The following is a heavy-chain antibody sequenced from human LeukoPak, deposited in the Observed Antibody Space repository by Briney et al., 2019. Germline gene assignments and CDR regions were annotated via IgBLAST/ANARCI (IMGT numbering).Heavy chain of an antibody. CDR1: GASISSNY. Sequence: SETLSLTCTVSGASISSNYWSWVRQPPGKALEWIAYIYNSGTTKSNPSLTSRASISIDTSKNQFSLRLSSVTAADTAMYYCARGAGSGSYYPDGFDIWGQGTMVTVSS. CDR3: ARGAGSGSYYPDGFDI. CDR2: IYNSGTT. D-gene: IGHD3-10*01. V-gene: IGHV4-59*01. J-gene: IGHJ3*02.